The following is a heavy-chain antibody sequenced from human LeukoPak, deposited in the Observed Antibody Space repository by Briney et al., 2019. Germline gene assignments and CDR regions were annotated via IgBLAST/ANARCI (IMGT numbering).Heavy chain of an antibody. J-gene: IGHJ4*02. Sequence: PGGSLRLSCAASGFTFSSDAMTWVRQAPGMGLEWVSVISGSGDVTSYADSVRGRFTISRDNSKNTLHLQMSSLRAKDTAVYYCAKGGRKDAYIYWGQGTLVTVSS. D-gene: IGHD5-24*01. CDR1: GFTFSSDA. CDR3: AKGGRKDAYIY. V-gene: IGHV3-23*01. CDR2: ISGSGDVT.